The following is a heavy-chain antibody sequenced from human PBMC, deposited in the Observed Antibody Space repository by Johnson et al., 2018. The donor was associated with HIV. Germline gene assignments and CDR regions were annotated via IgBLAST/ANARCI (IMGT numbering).Heavy chain of an antibody. CDR2: ISYDGTHQ. CDR1: GFAFSRFA. J-gene: IGHJ3*02. D-gene: IGHD3-10*01. Sequence: QVQLVESGGGLVQPGGSLRLSCAASGFAFSRFAMHWVRQVPDKGLEWVAAISYDGTHQYHADSVTGRFTISRDNSKNTLYLQMNSLRAEDTALYYCAKSTQATIARESGPYGAFDIWGQGTMVTVAS. V-gene: IGHV3-30*18. CDR3: AKSTQATIARESGPYGAFDI.